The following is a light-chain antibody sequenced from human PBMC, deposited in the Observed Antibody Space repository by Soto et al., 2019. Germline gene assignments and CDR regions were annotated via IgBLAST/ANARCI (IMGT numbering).Light chain of an antibody. V-gene: IGKV4-1*01. CDR1: QSVLYSSNNKNY. CDR2: WAS. J-gene: IGKJ3*01. Sequence: DIVMTQSPDSLAVSLGERATINCKSSQSVLYSSNNKNYLAWYQQKPGQPPKLLIYWASTRESVVPDRFSGSGSGTDFTLTISSLQAEAVAVYYCQQYYSTPPTFGPGTKVDIK. CDR3: QQYYSTPPT.